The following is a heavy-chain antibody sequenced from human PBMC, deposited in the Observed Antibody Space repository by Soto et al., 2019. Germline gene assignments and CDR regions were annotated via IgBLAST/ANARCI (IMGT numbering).Heavy chain of an antibody. CDR1: GFAFMSYT. CDR2: MTSSGAYI. J-gene: IGHJ4*02. D-gene: IGHD3-3*01. CDR3: ARDRYPSHDSSTGFTNDY. Sequence: PGGSLRLSCGASGFAFMSYTMNWVRQAPGKGLEWVSSMTSSGAYIYHADSVKGRFTISRDNAKNSLYLEMNSLRAEDTAVYYCARDRYPSHDSSTGFTNDYWGRGTLVTVSS. V-gene: IGHV3-21*01.